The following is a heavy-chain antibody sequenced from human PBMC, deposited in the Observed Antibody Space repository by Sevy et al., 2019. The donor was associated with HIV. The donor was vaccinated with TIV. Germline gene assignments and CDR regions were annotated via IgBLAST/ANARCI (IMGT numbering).Heavy chain of an antibody. CDR1: GVPFSDAW. V-gene: IGHV3-15*01. J-gene: IGHJ5*02. CDR3: TWITKVPGGYDL. Sequence: AGSLRLSCVLSGVPFSDAWMSWARQAPGKELEWVGRILSYAAGGRTDYAAPVKGRFTISRDDSKNTVYLQMYSLKTEDTAVYYCTWITKVPGGYDLWGQGTLVTVSS. D-gene: IGHD3-10*01. CDR2: ILSYAAGGRT.